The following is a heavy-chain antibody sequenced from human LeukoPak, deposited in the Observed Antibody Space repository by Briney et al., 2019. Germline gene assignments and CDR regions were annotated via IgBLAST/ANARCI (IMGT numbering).Heavy chain of an antibody. D-gene: IGHD1-26*01. CDR1: GYTFTSYG. Sequence: ASVKVSCKASGYTFTSYGISWVRQAPGQGLEWMGWINPNSGGTNYAQKFQGRVTMTRDTSISTAYMELSRLRSDDTAVYYCARAVSSGSYYVYWGQGTLVTVSS. CDR2: INPNSGGT. J-gene: IGHJ4*02. CDR3: ARAVSSGSYYVY. V-gene: IGHV1-2*02.